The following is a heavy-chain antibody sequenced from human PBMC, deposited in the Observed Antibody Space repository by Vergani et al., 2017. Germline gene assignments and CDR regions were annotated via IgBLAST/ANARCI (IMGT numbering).Heavy chain of an antibody. D-gene: IGHD6-19*01. V-gene: IGHV3-23*01. CDR3: ARERQEIAVAGSYYYYYMDV. Sequence: EVQLLESGGGLVQPGGSLRLSCAASGFTFSSYAMSWVRQAPGKGLEWVSAISGSGGSTYYADSVKGRFTISRDNSKNTLYLQMNSLRAEDTAVYYCARERQEIAVAGSYYYYYMDVWGKGTTVTVSS. CDR1: GFTFSSYA. J-gene: IGHJ6*03. CDR2: ISGSGGST.